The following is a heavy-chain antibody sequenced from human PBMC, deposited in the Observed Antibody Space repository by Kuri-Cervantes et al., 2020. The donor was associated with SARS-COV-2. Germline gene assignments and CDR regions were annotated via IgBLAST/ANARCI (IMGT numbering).Heavy chain of an antibody. Sequence: GGSLRLSCAASGFTFSSYSMNWVRQAPGKELEWVGFIRSNSHGGAAESAASVKGRFTISRDDSKSIAYLQMNSLKTEDTAVYYCTRLRGFGPLLHGLDVWGQGTTVTVSS. J-gene: IGHJ6*02. CDR2: IRSNSHGGAA. V-gene: IGHV3-49*04. CDR3: TRLRGFGPLLHGLDV. CDR1: GFTFSSYS. D-gene: IGHD6-25*01.